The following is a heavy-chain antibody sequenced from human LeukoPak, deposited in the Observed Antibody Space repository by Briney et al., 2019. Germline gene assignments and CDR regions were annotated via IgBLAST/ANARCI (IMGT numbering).Heavy chain of an antibody. J-gene: IGHJ4*02. CDR1: GGSISSYY. CDR3: ARARHIVVVTAAYYFDY. Sequence: PSETLSLTCTVSGGSISSYYWSWIRQPPGKGLGWIGCIYYSGSTNYNPSLKSRVTISVDTSKNQFSLKLSSVTAADTAVYYCARARHIVVVTAAYYFDYWGQGTLVTVSS. D-gene: IGHD2-21*02. CDR2: IYYSGST. V-gene: IGHV4-59*01.